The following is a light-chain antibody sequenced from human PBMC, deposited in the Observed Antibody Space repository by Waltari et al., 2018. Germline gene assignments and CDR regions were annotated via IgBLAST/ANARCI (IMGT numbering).Light chain of an antibody. Sequence: DVVMTQSPLSMPVTIGKPASISCRSSQSLVNSDGNTYLNWFHQRPGQSPMRLIYRVSNRYSGVPARFSGSGSGTDFTLKISRVEAEDVGVYYCMQGTHWPPGIGQVTRLEIK. CDR1: QSLVNSDGNTY. V-gene: IGKV2-30*01. CDR2: RVS. CDR3: MQGTHWPPG. J-gene: IGKJ5*01.